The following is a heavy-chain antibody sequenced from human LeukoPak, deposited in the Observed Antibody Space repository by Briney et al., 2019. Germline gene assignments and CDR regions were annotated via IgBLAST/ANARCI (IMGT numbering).Heavy chain of an antibody. CDR3: TKDLRPTRNFFEH. V-gene: IGHV3-30*02. CDR2: IRYDGKNK. J-gene: IGHJ4*02. Sequence: PGGSLRLSCAASGFTFSTCDMHWVRQAPGKGLELVAKIRYDGKNKYYTDSVEGRFTISRDNSKSTLYLQMNSLRAEDTAIYYCTKDLRPTRNFFEHWGQGSLVTVFS. CDR1: GFTFSTCD.